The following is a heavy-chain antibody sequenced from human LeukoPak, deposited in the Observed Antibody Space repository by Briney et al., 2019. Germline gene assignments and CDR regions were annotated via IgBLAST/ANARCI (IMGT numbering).Heavy chain of an antibody. D-gene: IGHD6-19*01. CDR3: ARDEYSSGWTDASDI. CDR2: IYYSGST. J-gene: IGHJ3*02. V-gene: IGHV4-59*01. CDR1: GGSISSYY. Sequence: SETLSLTCTVSGGSISSYYWSWIRQPPGKGLEWIGYIYYSGSTNYNPSLKSRVTISVDTSKNQFSLKLSSVTAADTAVYYCARDEYSSGWTDASDIWGQGTMVTVSS.